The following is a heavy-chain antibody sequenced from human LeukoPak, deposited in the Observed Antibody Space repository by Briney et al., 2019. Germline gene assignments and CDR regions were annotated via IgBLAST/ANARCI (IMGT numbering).Heavy chain of an antibody. CDR3: ARARESYYGSGSYYHDAFDI. Sequence: ASVKVSYKASGGTFSSYAISWVRQAPGQGLEWMGMIIPILGIANYAQKFQGRVTIAADKSTSTAYMELSSLRSEDTAVYYCARARESYYGSGSYYHDAFDILGQGTMVTVSS. J-gene: IGHJ3*02. CDR2: IIPILGIA. D-gene: IGHD3-10*01. CDR1: GGTFSSYA. V-gene: IGHV1-69*04.